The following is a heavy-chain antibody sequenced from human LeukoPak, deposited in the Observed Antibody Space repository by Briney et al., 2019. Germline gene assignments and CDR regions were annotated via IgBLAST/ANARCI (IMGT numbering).Heavy chain of an antibody. CDR1: GFTASSNY. CDR3: ARGELTTGNAFDI. J-gene: IGHJ3*02. V-gene: IGHV3-53*01. CDR2: IYSGGGT. D-gene: IGHD3-22*01. Sequence: GGSLRLSCAASGFTASSNYMSWVRQAPDKGLEWVSVIYSGGGTYYADFVKGRFTISRDNSKNTLYLQMNSLRAEHTAVYYCARGELTTGNAFDIWGQGTMVTVSS.